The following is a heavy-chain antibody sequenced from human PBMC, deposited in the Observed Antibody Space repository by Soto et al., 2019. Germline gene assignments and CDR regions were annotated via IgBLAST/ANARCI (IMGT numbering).Heavy chain of an antibody. CDR2: IIPIFGTP. CDR3: APLHSTHYGMHV. CDR1: GGTFSSYA. Sequence: QVQLVQSGAEVKKPGSSVKVSCKASGGTFSSYAISWVRQAPGQGLEWMGGIIPIFGTPNYAQKCQHRVTITADESASTAYMELTSLRSADTAVYYSAPLHSTHYGMHVRGQGTTVTVSS. V-gene: IGHV1-69*12. J-gene: IGHJ6*02. D-gene: IGHD6-13*01.